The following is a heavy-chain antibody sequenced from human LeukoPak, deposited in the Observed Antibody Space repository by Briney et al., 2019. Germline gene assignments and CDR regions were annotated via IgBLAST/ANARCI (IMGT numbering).Heavy chain of an antibody. J-gene: IGHJ4*02. CDR3: ASGDGYNPFDY. V-gene: IGHV4-59*01. D-gene: IGHD5-24*01. CDR1: GGSISSYY. CDR2: IYYSGST. Sequence: SETLSLTCTVSGGSISSYYWSWIRQPPGKGLEWIGYIYYSGSTNHNPSLKSRVTISVDTSKNQFSLKLSSVTAADTAVYYCASGDGYNPFDYWGQGTLVTVSS.